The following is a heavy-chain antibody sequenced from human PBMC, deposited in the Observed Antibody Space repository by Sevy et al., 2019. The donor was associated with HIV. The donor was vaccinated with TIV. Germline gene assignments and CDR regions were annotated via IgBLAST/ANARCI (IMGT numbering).Heavy chain of an antibody. D-gene: IGHD3-16*01. V-gene: IGHV4-61*08. CDR1: GGSVNSGDYY. CDR2: IYYSGSS. Sequence: SVTLSLTCTVSGGSVNSGDYYWSWIRQPPGKGLEWLGYIYYSGSSNYNPSLKSRVTISLDTSKNQFSLKMSSVTTADTAVYYCARDDPVMNAFDIWGQGTMVTVSS. J-gene: IGHJ3*02. CDR3: ARDDPVMNAFDI.